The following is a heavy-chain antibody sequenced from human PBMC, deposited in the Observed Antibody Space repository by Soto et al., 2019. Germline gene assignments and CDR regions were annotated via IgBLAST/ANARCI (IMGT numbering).Heavy chain of an antibody. D-gene: IGHD3-10*01. CDR2: VNPIVSMS. CDR3: ASSYGSGYRAFDY. CDR1: GDTFNFYS. Sequence: QVKLVQSGAEVKRPESSVKVSCKASGDTFNFYSINWVRQAPGLGLEWMGRVNPIVSMSNYAQKFQGRVTMTADKSTSTAYMELSSLRSEDTAIYYCASSYGSGYRAFDYWGQGALVTVSS. J-gene: IGHJ4*02. V-gene: IGHV1-69*02.